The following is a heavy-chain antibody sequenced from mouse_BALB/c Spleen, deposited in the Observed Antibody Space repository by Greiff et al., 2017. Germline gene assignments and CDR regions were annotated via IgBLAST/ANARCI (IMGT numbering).Heavy chain of an antibody. CDR1: GYSITSGYY. CDR2: ISYDGSN. CDR3: ARDGGNSFAY. J-gene: IGHJ3*01. D-gene: IGHD2-1*01. V-gene: IGHV3-6*02. Sequence: DVQLVESGPGLVKPSQSLSLTCSVTGYSITSGYYWNWIRQFPGNKLEWMGYISYDGSNNYNPSLKNRISITRDTSKNQFFLKLNSVTTEDTATYYCARDGGNSFAYWGQGTLVTVSA.